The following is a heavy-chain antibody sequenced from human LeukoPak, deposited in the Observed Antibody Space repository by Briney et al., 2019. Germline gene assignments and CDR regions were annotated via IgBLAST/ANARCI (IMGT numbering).Heavy chain of an antibody. J-gene: IGHJ4*02. CDR1: GFTFSSHW. CDR3: TRDRSSVYFDY. V-gene: IGHV3-7*01. D-gene: IGHD3-22*01. Sequence: GGSLRLSYAASGFTFSSHWMNWVRQAPGKGLEWVANIKEDGSEKYYVDSVKGRFTISRDNAKNSLCLQMNSLRAEDTAVYYCTRDRSSVYFDYWGQGTLVIVSS. CDR2: IKEDGSEK.